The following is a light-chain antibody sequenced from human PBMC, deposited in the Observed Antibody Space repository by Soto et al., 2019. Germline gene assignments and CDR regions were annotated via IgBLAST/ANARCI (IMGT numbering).Light chain of an antibody. J-gene: IGLJ2*01. Sequence: QSVLTQPASVSRSPGQSITISCTGTSSDVGASNYVSWYQQHPGEAPKLMISDVTDRPSGVSYRFSGSKSGSTASLTISGLQAEDEADYFCTSYTTNSTVVFGGGTKLTVL. CDR1: SSDVGASNY. CDR2: DVT. CDR3: TSYTTNSTVV. V-gene: IGLV2-14*03.